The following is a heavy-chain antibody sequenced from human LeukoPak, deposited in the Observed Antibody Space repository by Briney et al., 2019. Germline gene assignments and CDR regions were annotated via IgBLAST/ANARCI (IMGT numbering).Heavy chain of an antibody. CDR2: ISWNSGSI. D-gene: IGHD2-15*01. CDR3: AKMFLYCSGGSCYSYFDY. V-gene: IGHV3-9*01. J-gene: IGHJ4*02. CDR1: GFTFDDYA. Sequence: GGSLRLSCAASGFTFDDYAMHWVRRAPGKGLEWVSGISWNSGSIGYADSVKGRFTISRDNAKNSLYLQMNSLRAEDTAVYYCAKMFLYCSGGSCYSYFDYWGQGTLVTVSS.